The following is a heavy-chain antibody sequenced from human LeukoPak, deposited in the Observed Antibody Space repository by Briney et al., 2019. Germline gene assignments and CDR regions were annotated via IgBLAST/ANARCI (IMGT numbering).Heavy chain of an antibody. CDR1: GFTFSSYG. J-gene: IGHJ4*02. V-gene: IGHV3-30*18. CDR2: ISYDGSNK. D-gene: IGHD6-13*01. CDR3: AKDDPIPHSSSWYEDY. Sequence: GGSLRLSCAASGFTFSSYGMHWVRQAPGKGLEWVAVISYDGSNKYYADSVKGRFTISRDNSKNTLYLQMNSLRAEDTAVYYCAKDDPIPHSSSWYEDYWGQGTLVTVSS.